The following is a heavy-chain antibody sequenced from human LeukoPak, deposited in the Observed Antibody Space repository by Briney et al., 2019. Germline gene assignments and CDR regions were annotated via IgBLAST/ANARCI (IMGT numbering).Heavy chain of an antibody. Sequence: SETLSLTCTVSGGSISSYYWSWIRQPPGKGLEWIGYIYYSGSTNYNPSLKSRVTISVDTSKNQFSLKLSSVTAADTAVHYCARQGYYDSSGSDAFDIWGQGTMVTVSS. CDR2: IYYSGST. V-gene: IGHV4-59*08. D-gene: IGHD3-22*01. J-gene: IGHJ3*02. CDR1: GGSISSYY. CDR3: ARQGYYDSSGSDAFDI.